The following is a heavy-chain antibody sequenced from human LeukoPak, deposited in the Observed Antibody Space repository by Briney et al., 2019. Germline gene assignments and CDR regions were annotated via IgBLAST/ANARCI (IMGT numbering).Heavy chain of an antibody. D-gene: IGHD3-10*01. V-gene: IGHV1-18*01. Sequence: ASVKVSCKASGYTFTSYGVNWVRQAPGQGLEWMGWISAYNGHTNYAQKLQGRVTMTTDTSTSTLYMELRSLRSEDTAVYYCARGPLLWFGEFELDYWGQGTLVTVSS. CDR1: GYTFTSYG. J-gene: IGHJ4*02. CDR2: ISAYNGHT. CDR3: ARGPLLWFGEFELDY.